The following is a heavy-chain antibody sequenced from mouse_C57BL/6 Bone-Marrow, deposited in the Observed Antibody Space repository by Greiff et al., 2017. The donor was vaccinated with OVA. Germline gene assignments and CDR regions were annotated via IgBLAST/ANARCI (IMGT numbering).Heavy chain of an antibody. J-gene: IGHJ3*01. D-gene: IGHD2-2*01. V-gene: IGHV14-4*01. CDR1: GFNIKDDY. CDR2: IDPENGDT. Sequence: VQLQQSGAELVRPGASVKLSCTASGFNIKDDYMHWVKQRPEQGLEWIGWIDPENGDTEYASKFQGKATITADTSSNTAYLQLSSLTSEDTAVYYCSSDGYDGAWRFAYWGQGTLVTVSA. CDR3: SSDGYDGAWRFAY.